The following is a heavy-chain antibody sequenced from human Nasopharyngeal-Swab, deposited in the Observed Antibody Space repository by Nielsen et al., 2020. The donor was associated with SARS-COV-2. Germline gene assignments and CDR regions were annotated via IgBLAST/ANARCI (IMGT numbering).Heavy chain of an antibody. J-gene: IGHJ4*02. Sequence: GPTLVKPTQALTLTCTFSGFSLSTSGVGVGWIRQPPGKALEWLALIDWDDDKYYSTSLKTRLTISKDTSKNQVVLTMTNMDPVDTATYYCARTTSMTTVTNPFDYWGQGTLVTVSS. CDR1: GFSLSTSGVG. CDR3: ARTTSMTTVTNPFDY. V-gene: IGHV2-70*01. CDR2: IDWDDDK. D-gene: IGHD4-17*01.